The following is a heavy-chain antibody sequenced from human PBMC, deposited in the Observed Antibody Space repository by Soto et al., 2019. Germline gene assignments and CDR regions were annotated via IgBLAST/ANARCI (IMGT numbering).Heavy chain of an antibody. D-gene: IGHD2-2*01. Sequence: PGESLKISCKGSGYSFTSYWIGWVRQMPGKGLEWMGIIYPGDSDTRYSPSFQGQVTISADKSISTAYLQWSSLKASDTAMYYCGRQSVPAPTLSWFDPWGQGTLVTVSS. J-gene: IGHJ5*02. CDR2: IYPGDSDT. CDR3: GRQSVPAPTLSWFDP. CDR1: GYSFTSYW. V-gene: IGHV5-51*01.